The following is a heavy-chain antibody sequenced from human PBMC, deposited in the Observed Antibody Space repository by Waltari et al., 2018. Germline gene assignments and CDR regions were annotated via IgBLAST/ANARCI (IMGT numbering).Heavy chain of an antibody. CDR3: ARLAPRTYRSPVPGRHYYYGMDV. V-gene: IGHV3-74*01. CDR2: ISNDETSI. Sequence: EEQLLESGGGLVQPGDSLRLSCAASGFRFSNYWMNWVRHAQGKGLVWVARISNDETSISYADSVKGRFTISRDNAKNTLYLQMKRLRAEDTAVYYCARLAPRTYRSPVPGRHYYYGMDVWGQGTTVTVSS. J-gene: IGHJ6*02. D-gene: IGHD3-10*01. CDR1: GFRFSNYW.